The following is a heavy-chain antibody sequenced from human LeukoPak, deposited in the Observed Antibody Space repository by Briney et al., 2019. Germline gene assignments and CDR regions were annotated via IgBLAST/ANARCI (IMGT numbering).Heavy chain of an antibody. J-gene: IGHJ3*02. Sequence: PGGSLRLSCAASGFTFSSYWMNWARQAPGKGLEWVASINHNGNVNYYVDSVKGRFTISRDNAKNSLYLQMSNLRVEDTAVYYCAKLMRHMMEDVYDIWGQGTMVTVSS. CDR2: INHNGNVN. V-gene: IGHV3-7*03. CDR3: AKLMRHMMEDVYDI. CDR1: GFTFSSYW. D-gene: IGHD2-21*01.